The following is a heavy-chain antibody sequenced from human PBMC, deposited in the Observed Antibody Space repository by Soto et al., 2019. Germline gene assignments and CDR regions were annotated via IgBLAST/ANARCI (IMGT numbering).Heavy chain of an antibody. CDR3: ARCSGWYGQCYFDC. CDR1: GFIVSSSY. D-gene: IGHD6-13*01. V-gene: IGHV3-53*02. Sequence: DVQLVETGGGLIQPGGSLRLSCAASGFIVSSSYMSWVRQAPGKGLEWVSVLYSDGRTYYADSVKGRFTISRDNSKNTLYLQMNSLSAEDTAVYYCARCSGWYGQCYFDCWGQGTLVTVS. CDR2: LYSDGRT. J-gene: IGHJ4*02.